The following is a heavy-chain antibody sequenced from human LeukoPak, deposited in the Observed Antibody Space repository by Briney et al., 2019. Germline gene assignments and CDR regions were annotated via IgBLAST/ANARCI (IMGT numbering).Heavy chain of an antibody. CDR1: GLSVSSNY. CDR2: IYTDGST. Sequence: AGGSLRLSCAVSGLSVSSNYMSWVRQAPGKGLEWVSVIYTDGSTTYADSVRGRFTISRDNSKNTVSLQMNSLRAEDTAVYYCARDSGGLRLFDYWGRGLLVTVSS. D-gene: IGHD3-10*01. V-gene: IGHV3-53*01. J-gene: IGHJ4*02. CDR3: ARDSGGLRLFDY.